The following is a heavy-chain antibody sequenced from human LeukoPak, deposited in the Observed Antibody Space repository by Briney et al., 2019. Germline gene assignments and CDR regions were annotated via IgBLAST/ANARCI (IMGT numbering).Heavy chain of an antibody. D-gene: IGHD3-22*01. CDR2: IYHSGST. Sequence: SETLSLTCTVSGGSISSYYWSWIRQPPGKGLEWIGYIYHSGSTNYNPSLKSRVTISVDTSKNQFSLKLSSVTAADTAVYYCARALYYYDSSAVALDPWGQGTLVSVAS. J-gene: IGHJ5*02. V-gene: IGHV4-59*01. CDR3: ARALYYYDSSAVALDP. CDR1: GGSISSYY.